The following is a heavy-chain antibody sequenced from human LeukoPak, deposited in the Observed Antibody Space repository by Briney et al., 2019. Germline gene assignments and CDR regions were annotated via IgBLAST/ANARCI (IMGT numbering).Heavy chain of an antibody. CDR1: GFTFDDYA. D-gene: IGHD5-18*01. V-gene: IGHV3-9*03. CDR2: ISWNSGSI. Sequence: PGRSLRLSCAASGFTFDDYAMHWVRQAPGKGLEWVSGISWNSGSIDYADSVKGRFTISRDNAKNSLYLQMNSLRAEDMALYYCAKAGLWSGFDYWGQGTLVTVSS. J-gene: IGHJ4*02. CDR3: AKAGLWSGFDY.